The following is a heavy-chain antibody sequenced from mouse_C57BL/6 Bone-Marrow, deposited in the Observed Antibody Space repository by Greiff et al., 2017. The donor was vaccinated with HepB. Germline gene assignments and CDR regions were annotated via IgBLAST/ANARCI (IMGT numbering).Heavy chain of an antibody. CDR3: TRVGAIYYDYRYWYFDV. CDR2: ISSGGDYM. CDR1: GFTFSSYA. V-gene: IGHV5-9-1*02. J-gene: IGHJ1*03. D-gene: IGHD2-4*01. Sequence: EVMLVESGEGLVKPGGSLKLSCAASGFTFSSYAMSWVRQTPEKRLEWVAYISSGGDYMYYADTVKGRFTISRDNARNTLYLQMSSLKSEDTAMYYCTRVGAIYYDYRYWYFDVWGTGTTVTVSS.